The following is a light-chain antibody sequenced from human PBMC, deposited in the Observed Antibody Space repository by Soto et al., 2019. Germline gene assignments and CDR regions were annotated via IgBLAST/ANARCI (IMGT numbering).Light chain of an antibody. CDR3: QQYSNYSRT. Sequence: DIQMTQSPSTLSASVGDTVTVTCRASQSVSSWLAWYQQKPGKAPNLLIYKASILESGVPSRFSGGGSGTEFTLTISSLQPADFATYYCQQYSNYSRTFGQGTKVDVK. CDR1: QSVSSW. J-gene: IGKJ1*01. V-gene: IGKV1-5*03. CDR2: KAS.